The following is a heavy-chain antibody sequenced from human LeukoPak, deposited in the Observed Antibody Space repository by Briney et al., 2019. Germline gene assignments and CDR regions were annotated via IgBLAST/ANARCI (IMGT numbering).Heavy chain of an antibody. D-gene: IGHD3-22*01. J-gene: IGHJ6*03. CDR1: GGTFSSYS. CDR3: ASEGNYDSSGYSRYNYYYMDV. CDR2: IIPAFGTA. V-gene: IGHV1-69*05. Sequence: ASVKVSCKGSGGTFSSYSISWVRQAPGQGLEWMGGIIPAFGTAHYAQKFQGRVTFTTDESTTIAYMELRSLRSEDTAVYYCASEGNYDSSGYSRYNYYYMDVWGKGTAVTVSS.